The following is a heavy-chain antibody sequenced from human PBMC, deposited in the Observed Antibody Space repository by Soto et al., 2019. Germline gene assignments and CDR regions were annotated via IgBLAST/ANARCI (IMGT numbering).Heavy chain of an antibody. CDR1: GFTFSSYW. J-gene: IGHJ6*02. D-gene: IGHD3-10*01. V-gene: IGHV3-7*03. Sequence: PGGSLRLSCAASGFTFSSYWVSWVRQAPGKGLEWVANIKRDGSEKYYVDSVKGRFTISRDNAKNSLYLQMNSLRAEDTAVYYCARDHRNLLLWFGELLNYYYYGMDVWGQGTTVTVSS. CDR2: IKRDGSEK. CDR3: ARDHRNLLLWFGELLNYYYYGMDV.